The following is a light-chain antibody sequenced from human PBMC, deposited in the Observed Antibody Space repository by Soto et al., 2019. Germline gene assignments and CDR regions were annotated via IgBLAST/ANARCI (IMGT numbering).Light chain of an antibody. V-gene: IGKV1D-16*01. CDR3: QHYKSYPLT. Sequence: DIQMTQSPSSLSASVGDRVTITCRASQDISTWLAWYQQKPEKAPKSLIYAASNLQSGVPSRFSVSGSGTEFTLTISSLQPEDFATYYCQHYKSYPLTFGGGTKVEIK. CDR1: QDISTW. J-gene: IGKJ4*01. CDR2: AAS.